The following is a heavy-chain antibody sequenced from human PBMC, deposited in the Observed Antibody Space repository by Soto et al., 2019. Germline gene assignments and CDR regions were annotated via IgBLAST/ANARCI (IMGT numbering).Heavy chain of an antibody. D-gene: IGHD6-19*01. V-gene: IGHV3-7*05. CDR3: ASPQQWLGQRGDFDY. J-gene: IGHJ4*02. CDR1: GFTFSSYW. Sequence: EVQLVESGEGLVQPGGSLRLSCAASGFTFSSYWMSWVRQAPGKGLEWVANIRQDGSDKYYVDSVKGRFTISRDNSKNSLYLQMNSLRAEDTAIYYCASPQQWLGQRGDFDYWGQGTLVTVSS. CDR2: IRQDGSDK.